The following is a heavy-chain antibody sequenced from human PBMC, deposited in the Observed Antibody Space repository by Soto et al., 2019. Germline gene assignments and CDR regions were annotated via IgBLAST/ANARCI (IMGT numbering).Heavy chain of an antibody. CDR3: ARGRYCSGGRCYFDY. J-gene: IGHJ4*02. CDR1: GFTFSNYW. CDR2: IKQDGSEN. D-gene: IGHD2-15*01. Sequence: EVQLVESGGGLVQPGGSLRLSCAASGFTFSNYWMSWVRQAPGEGLEWVANIKQDGSENSYVDSVKGRFTISRDNAKNSVYLQMNSLRAEDTAVYYCARGRYCSGGRCYFDYWGQGTPVTVSS. V-gene: IGHV3-7*04.